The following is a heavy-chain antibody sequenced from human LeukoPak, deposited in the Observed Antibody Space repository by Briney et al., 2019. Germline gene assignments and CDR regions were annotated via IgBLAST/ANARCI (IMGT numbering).Heavy chain of an antibody. CDR1: GYTFTNYY. J-gene: IGHJ4*02. V-gene: IGHV1-46*01. CDR3: ARSGSSTSCPRDY. CDR2: INPSGSNT. D-gene: IGHD2-2*01. Sequence: GASVKVSCKASGYTFTNYYMHWVRQAPGQGPEWMGIINPSGSNTSYAQKFRGRVTMTRDTSTSTVYMELSSLRSEDTAVYYCARSGSSTSCPRDYWGQGTLVTVAS.